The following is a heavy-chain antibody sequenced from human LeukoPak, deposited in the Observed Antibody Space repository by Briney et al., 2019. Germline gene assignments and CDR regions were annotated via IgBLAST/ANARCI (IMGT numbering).Heavy chain of an antibody. D-gene: IGHD6-6*01. CDR2: IYPGDSDT. Sequence: LGESLKISCKGSGYSFTSYWIGWVRQMPGKGLEWMGIIYPGDSDTRYSPSFQGQVTNSADKSISTAYLQWSSLKASDTAMYYCARSIAARPGYYYGMDVWGQGTTVTVSS. J-gene: IGHJ6*02. V-gene: IGHV5-51*01. CDR1: GYSFTSYW. CDR3: ARSIAARPGYYYGMDV.